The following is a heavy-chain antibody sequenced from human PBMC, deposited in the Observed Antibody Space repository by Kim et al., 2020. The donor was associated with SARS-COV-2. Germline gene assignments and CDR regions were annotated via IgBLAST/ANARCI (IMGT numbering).Heavy chain of an antibody. J-gene: IGHJ4*02. Sequence: SETLSLTCTVSGGSISSYYWSWIRQPPGKGLEWIGYIYYSGSTNYNPSLKSRVTISVDTSKNQFSLKLSSVTAADTAVYYCASHSGHGGKFFDFWGQGTL. V-gene: IGHV4-59*13. CDR1: GGSISSYY. D-gene: IGHD5-12*01. CDR2: IYYSGST. CDR3: ASHSGHGGKFFDF.